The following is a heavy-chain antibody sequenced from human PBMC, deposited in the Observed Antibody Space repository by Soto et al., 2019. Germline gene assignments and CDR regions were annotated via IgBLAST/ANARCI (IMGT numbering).Heavy chain of an antibody. CDR3: TSNYYDYDSSGYTY. V-gene: IGHV3-73*01. CDR2: IRSKANSYAT. Sequence: SLRLSCAASGFTFSGSAMHWVRQASGKGLEWVGRIRSKANSYATAYAASVKGRFTISRDDSKNTAYLQMNSLKTEDTAVYYCTSNYYDYDSSGYTYWGQGTLVTVSS. CDR1: GFTFSGSA. J-gene: IGHJ4*02. D-gene: IGHD3-22*01.